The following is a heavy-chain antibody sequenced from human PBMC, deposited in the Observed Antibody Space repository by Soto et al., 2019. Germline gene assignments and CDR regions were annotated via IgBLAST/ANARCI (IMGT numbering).Heavy chain of an antibody. J-gene: IGHJ6*02. Sequence: PGGSLRLSCAASGFTFSSYGMHWVRQAPGKGLEWVAVIWYDGSNKYYADSVKGRFTISRDNSKNTLYLQMNSLRAEDTAVYYCARFLAIYLDYGMDVWGQGTTVTVSS. D-gene: IGHD2-2*02. CDR2: IWYDGSNK. CDR1: GFTFSSYG. V-gene: IGHV3-33*01. CDR3: ARFLAIYLDYGMDV.